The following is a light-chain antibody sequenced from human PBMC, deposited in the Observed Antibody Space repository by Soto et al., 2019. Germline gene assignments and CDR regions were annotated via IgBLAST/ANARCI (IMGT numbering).Light chain of an antibody. CDR3: QQYGSSPVT. J-gene: IGKJ2*01. Sequence: EIVLTQSPCTLSLSPGERVTLSCRASQSVSSSYLAWYQHKPGQAPSLLIYVASSRATGIPDRFSGSGSGTDFTLTISILEPEVFAVYYCQQYGSSPVTFGQGTKLEIK. CDR2: VAS. V-gene: IGKV3-20*01. CDR1: QSVSSSY.